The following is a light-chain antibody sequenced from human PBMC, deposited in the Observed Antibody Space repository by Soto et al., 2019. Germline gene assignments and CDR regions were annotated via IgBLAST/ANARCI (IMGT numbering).Light chain of an antibody. Sequence: SALTQPASVSGSPGQSITISCTGTSSDVGGYNYVSWYQQHPGKAPKFMIYDVSNRPSGVSNRFSGSKSGNTASLTISGLQAEDEADYYCSSYTSSSTLYVFGTGTKVTVL. CDR2: DVS. CDR1: SSDVGGYNY. V-gene: IGLV2-14*01. CDR3: SSYTSSSTLYV. J-gene: IGLJ1*01.